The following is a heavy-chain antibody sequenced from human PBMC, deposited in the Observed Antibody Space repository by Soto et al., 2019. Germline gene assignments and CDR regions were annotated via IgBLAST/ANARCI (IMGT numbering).Heavy chain of an antibody. D-gene: IGHD5-12*01. J-gene: IGHJ4*02. V-gene: IGHV3-74*01. CDR2: INSDGSST. CDR1: GFTFSSYW. Sequence: GGSLRLSCAASGFTFSSYWMHWVRQAPGKGLVWVSRINSDGSSTSYADSVKGRFTISRDNAKNTLYLQMNSLRAEDTAVYYCARVWVRSGYASDFWGQGTLVTVSS. CDR3: ARVWVRSGYASDF.